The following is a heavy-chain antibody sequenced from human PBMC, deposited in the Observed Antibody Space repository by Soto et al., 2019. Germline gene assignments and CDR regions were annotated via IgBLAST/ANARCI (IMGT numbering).Heavy chain of an antibody. CDR1: GYTFTNYG. CDR3: ARGTPCSGSSCYVGELDC. Sequence: QVQLVQSGAEVKKPGASVKVSCKASGYTFTNYGFSWVRQAPGQGLEWMGWISANNGNTNYAQKFQGRATMTTDTPTSTAYMELRSLRSDDTAVYYCARGTPCSGSSCYVGELDCWGQGTLVTVSS. D-gene: IGHD3-3*01. CDR2: ISANNGNT. J-gene: IGHJ4*02. V-gene: IGHV1-18*01.